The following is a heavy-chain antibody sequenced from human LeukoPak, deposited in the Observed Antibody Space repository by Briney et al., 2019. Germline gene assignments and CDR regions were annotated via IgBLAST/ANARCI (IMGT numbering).Heavy chain of an antibody. D-gene: IGHD1-26*01. Sequence: ASVKVSCKXSGYTFTSYGISWVRQTPGQGLEWMGWISAYNGNTNYSQKLQGRVTMTTDTSTNTAYMELRSLRSDDTAVYYCARAEVGATAVDYWGQGTLVTVSS. V-gene: IGHV1-18*01. CDR1: GYTFTSYG. J-gene: IGHJ4*02. CDR3: ARAEVGATAVDY. CDR2: ISAYNGNT.